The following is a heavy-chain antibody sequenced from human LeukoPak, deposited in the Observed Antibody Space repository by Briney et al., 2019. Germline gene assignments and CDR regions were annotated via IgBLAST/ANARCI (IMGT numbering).Heavy chain of an antibody. Sequence: ASLKVSCKASGYTFTIYYMHWVRQAPGQGLEWMGIINPSGGSTSYAQKFQGRVTMTRDTSTSTVYMELSSLRSEDTAVYYCARDLDCSGGSCYSFDYWGQGTLVTVSS. CDR1: GYTFTIYY. V-gene: IGHV1-46*01. CDR2: INPSGGST. CDR3: ARDLDCSGGSCYSFDY. J-gene: IGHJ4*02. D-gene: IGHD2-15*01.